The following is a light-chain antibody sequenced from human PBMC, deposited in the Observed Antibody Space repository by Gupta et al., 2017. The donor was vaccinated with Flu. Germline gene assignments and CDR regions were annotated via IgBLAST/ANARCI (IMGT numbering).Light chain of an antibody. CDR1: SSNIGSYA. CDR2: SKS. J-gene: IGLJ2*01. V-gene: IGLV1-44*01. Sequence: QSVLTQPPSASETPGQRVTISCSGSSSNIGSYAVHWYPQGPGTAPNLLIYSKSRRPSGAPDRFSASKSGTSASLAISGLQAEDEADYYCAAWDDSRNAVVFGGGTKLTVL. CDR3: AAWDDSRNAVV.